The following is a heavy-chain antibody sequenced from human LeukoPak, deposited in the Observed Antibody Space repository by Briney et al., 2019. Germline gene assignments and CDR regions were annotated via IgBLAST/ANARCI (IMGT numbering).Heavy chain of an antibody. CDR1: GFTFSSYS. J-gene: IGHJ5*02. Sequence: GGSLRLSCAASGFTFSSYSMNWVRQAPGKGLEWVSSISSSSSYTYYADSVKGRFTISRDNAKNSLYLQMNSLRAEDTAVYYCARAKIAVAGGGNWFDPWGQGTLVTVSS. CDR3: ARAKIAVAGGGNWFDP. V-gene: IGHV3-21*01. D-gene: IGHD6-19*01. CDR2: ISSSSSYT.